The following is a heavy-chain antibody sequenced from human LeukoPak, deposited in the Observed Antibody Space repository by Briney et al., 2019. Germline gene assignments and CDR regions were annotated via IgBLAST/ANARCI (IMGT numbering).Heavy chain of an antibody. CDR2: ISSSGGTT. V-gene: IGHV3-64*02. Sequence: GGSLRLSCAASGFTFSIYTILWVRQAPGKGLEYVSAISSSGGTTYYADSLKGRFTTSRDNSRNTLYLQMGSLRTEDMAVYYCARVGSGRYFDIWGRGTLVTVSS. J-gene: IGHJ2*01. D-gene: IGHD1-26*01. CDR3: ARVGSGRYFDI. CDR1: GFTFSIYT.